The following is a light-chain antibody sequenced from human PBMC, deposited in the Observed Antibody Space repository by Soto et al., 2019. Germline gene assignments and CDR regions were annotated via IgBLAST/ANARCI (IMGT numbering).Light chain of an antibody. Sequence: DIQMTQSPSTLSASVGDRVTITCRASQSISTWLAWYQQKPGKAPKLLIYGASSLESGVPSRFSGSGSGTEFTLTISSLQPEDFATYSCQQYYISWSFGQGTKVDIK. CDR3: QQYYISWS. CDR1: QSISTW. CDR2: GAS. V-gene: IGKV1-5*01. J-gene: IGKJ1*01.